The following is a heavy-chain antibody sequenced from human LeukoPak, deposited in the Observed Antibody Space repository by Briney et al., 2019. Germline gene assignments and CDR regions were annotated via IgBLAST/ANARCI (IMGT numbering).Heavy chain of an antibody. Sequence: GGSLRLSCAASGFTFSSYAMSWVRQAPGKGLEWDSAISGSGGSTYYADSVKGRFTISRDNSKNTLYLQMNSLRAEDTAVYYCAKFKSTWEHRSYGMDVWGQGTTVTVSS. CDR1: GFTFSSYA. CDR3: AKFKSTWEHRSYGMDV. V-gene: IGHV3-23*01. D-gene: IGHD1-26*01. CDR2: ISGSGGST. J-gene: IGHJ6*02.